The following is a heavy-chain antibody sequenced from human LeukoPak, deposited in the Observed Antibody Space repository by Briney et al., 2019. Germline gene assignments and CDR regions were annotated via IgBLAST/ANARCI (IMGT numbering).Heavy chain of an antibody. CDR1: GFNFSSYS. Sequence: KPGGSLRLSCAPSGFNFSSYSMSWARQAPGKGLEGVSGLSGSGGRPDHADSVQGRFTISRDNSKNTLYLQMNSLRVEDTAVYYCARDPGYQVVYCFDYWGQGTLVTVCS. CDR2: LSGSGGRP. J-gene: IGHJ4*02. V-gene: IGHV3-23*01. CDR3: ARDPGYQVVYCFDY. D-gene: IGHD2-2*01.